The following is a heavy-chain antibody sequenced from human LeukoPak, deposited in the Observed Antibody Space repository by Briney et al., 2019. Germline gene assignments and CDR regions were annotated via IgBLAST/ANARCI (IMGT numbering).Heavy chain of an antibody. Sequence: GASVNVSCKASGYTFTSYYMHWVRQAPGQGLEWMGGIIPIFGTANYAQKFQGRVTITADESTSTAYMELSSLRSEDTAVYYCAPLGSSWPVPWGQGTLVTVSS. D-gene: IGHD6-13*01. CDR1: GYTFTSYY. CDR3: APLGSSWPVP. V-gene: IGHV1-69*13. J-gene: IGHJ5*02. CDR2: IIPIFGTA.